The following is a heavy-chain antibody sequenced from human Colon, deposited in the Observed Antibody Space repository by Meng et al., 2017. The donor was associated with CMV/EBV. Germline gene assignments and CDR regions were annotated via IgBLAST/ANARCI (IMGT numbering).Heavy chain of an antibody. D-gene: IGHD3-3*02. J-gene: IGHJ4*02. V-gene: IGHV1-8*02. Sequence: ASVKVSCKASGYTFATYDINWVRQAPGQGLEWMGWMNPKSGKTGYAQRFQCRVAMTSNISVNTAYMELSNLRSEDTAVFYCTRGPFRYWGQGTLVTVSS. CDR2: MNPKSGKT. CDR3: TRGPFRY. CDR1: GYTFATYD.